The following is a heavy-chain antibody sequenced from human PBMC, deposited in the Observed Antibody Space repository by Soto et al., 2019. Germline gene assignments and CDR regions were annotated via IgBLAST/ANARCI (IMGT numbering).Heavy chain of an antibody. V-gene: IGHV1-3*01. Sequence: AASVKVSCKASGYTFTSYAMHWVRQAPGQSLEWMGWINAGNGNTKYSQKFQGRVTITRDTSASTAYMELSSLRSEDTAVYYCARDLIAAAGTGPLGFDPWGQGTLVTVSS. J-gene: IGHJ5*02. CDR2: INAGNGNT. CDR1: GYTFTSYA. D-gene: IGHD6-13*01. CDR3: ARDLIAAAGTGPLGFDP.